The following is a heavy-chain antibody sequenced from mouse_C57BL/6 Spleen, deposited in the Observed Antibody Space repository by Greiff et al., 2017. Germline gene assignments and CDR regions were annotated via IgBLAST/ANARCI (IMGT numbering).Heavy chain of an antibody. V-gene: IGHV5-17*01. Sequence: EVQLVESGGGLVKPGGSLKLSCAASGFTFSDYGMHWVRQAPEKGLEWVAYISSGSSTIYYADTVKGRFTISRDNAKTTLFLQMTSLRSEDTAMYYCARGYGYDVGYFDYWGQGTTLTVSS. D-gene: IGHD2-2*01. CDR3: ARGYGYDVGYFDY. CDR1: GFTFSDYG. J-gene: IGHJ2*01. CDR2: ISSGSSTI.